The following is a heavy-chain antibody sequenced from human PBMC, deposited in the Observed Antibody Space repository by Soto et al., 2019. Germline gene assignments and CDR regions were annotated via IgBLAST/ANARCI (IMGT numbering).Heavy chain of an antibody. Sequence: GSLRLSCATSGFTFSSFPMHWVRQAPGRGLEWLAVISYDGNNEYSADSVKGRFTISRDDSKSTLYLQMNSLRAEDTAMYYCATGHAPYTIFGNAMDVWGQGTTVTVSS. J-gene: IGHJ6*02. CDR2: ISYDGNNE. D-gene: IGHD3-3*01. V-gene: IGHV3-30-3*01. CDR3: ATGHAPYTIFGNAMDV. CDR1: GFTFSSFP.